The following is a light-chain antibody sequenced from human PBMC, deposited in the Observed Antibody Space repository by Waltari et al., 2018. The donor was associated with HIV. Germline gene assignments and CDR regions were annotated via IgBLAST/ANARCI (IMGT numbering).Light chain of an antibody. CDR1: SGSIAASY. V-gene: IGLV6-57*01. Sequence: NFMLTQPHSVSESPGKTVTISCTRSSGSIAASYVQWYQQRPGSSPTTVIYKDDQRPSGVPDRFSGSIDCSSNSASLTISGLRTEDEADYYCQSYDNENPVLFGGGTKLTVL. J-gene: IGLJ2*01. CDR2: KDD. CDR3: QSYDNENPVL.